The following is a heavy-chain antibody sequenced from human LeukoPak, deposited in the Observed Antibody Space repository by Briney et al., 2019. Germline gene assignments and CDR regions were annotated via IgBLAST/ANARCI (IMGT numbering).Heavy chain of an antibody. CDR3: ARGGYDFWSGPSPGDNWFDP. J-gene: IGHJ5*02. D-gene: IGHD3-3*01. CDR1: GGTFSSYT. Sequence: RASVKVSCKPSGGTFSSYTISWVRQAPGQGLEWMGRIIPFLCIANYAQKFQGRVNITAGKSTSTAYMELSSQRSEDTAVYYWARGGYDFWSGPSPGDNWFDPWGQGTLVTVSS. CDR2: IIPFLCIA. V-gene: IGHV1-69*02.